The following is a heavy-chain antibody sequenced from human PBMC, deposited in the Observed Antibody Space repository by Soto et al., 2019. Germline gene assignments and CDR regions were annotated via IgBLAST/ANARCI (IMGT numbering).Heavy chain of an antibody. CDR2: IYRTGST. D-gene: IGHD1-7*01. CDR3: ASRDPGTSVDY. Sequence: LSLTCAVSGGSFTSNNWWTWVRQPPGQVLEWIGEIYRTGSTNYNPSLKSRVTISLDKSENQFSLKVTSLTAADTAVYYCASRDPGTSVDYWGQGTLVTVSS. J-gene: IGHJ4*02. CDR1: GGSFTSNNW. V-gene: IGHV4-4*02.